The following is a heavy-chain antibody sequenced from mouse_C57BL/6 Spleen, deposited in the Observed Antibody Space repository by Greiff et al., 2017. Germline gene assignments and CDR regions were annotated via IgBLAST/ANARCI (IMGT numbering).Heavy chain of an antibody. J-gene: IGHJ2*01. CDR1: GFTFSDYY. Sequence: EVNLVESEGGLVQPGSSMKLSCTASGFTFSDYYMAWVRQVPEKGLEWVANINYDGSSTYYLDSLKSRFIISRDNAKNILYLQMSSLKSEDTATYYCARDDDYDGRGYFDYWGQGTTLTVSS. D-gene: IGHD2-4*01. CDR3: ARDDDYDGRGYFDY. CDR2: INYDGSST. V-gene: IGHV5-16*01.